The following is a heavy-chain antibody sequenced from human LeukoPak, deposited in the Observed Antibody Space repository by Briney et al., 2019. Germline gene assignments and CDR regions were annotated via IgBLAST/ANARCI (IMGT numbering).Heavy chain of an antibody. CDR3: ARGRSLAAAQFDY. D-gene: IGHD6-13*01. CDR1: GGSISSYY. Sequence: SETLSLTCTVSGGSISSYYWSWIRQPPGKGLEWIWYIYYSGSTNYNPSLKSRVTISVDTSKNQFSLKLSSVTAADTAVYYCARGRSLAAAQFDYWGQGTLVTVSS. CDR2: IYYSGST. J-gene: IGHJ4*02. V-gene: IGHV4-59*01.